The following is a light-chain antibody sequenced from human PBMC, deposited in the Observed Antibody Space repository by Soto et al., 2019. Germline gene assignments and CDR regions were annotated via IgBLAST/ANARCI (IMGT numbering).Light chain of an antibody. V-gene: IGKV1-5*01. Sequence: DIQMTQSPSTLSASVGDRVTITCRASQSIGRFLAWYQHQPGKAPKLLIYDASTLESGVPSRFSGTGSGTEFTFSITSLQPEDLGTYYCQQCYMGWTFGQGTKVDFK. CDR1: QSIGRF. CDR3: QQCYMGWT. CDR2: DAS. J-gene: IGKJ1*01.